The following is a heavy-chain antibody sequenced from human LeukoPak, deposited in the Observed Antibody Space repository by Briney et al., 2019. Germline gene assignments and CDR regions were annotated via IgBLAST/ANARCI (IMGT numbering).Heavy chain of an antibody. V-gene: IGHV3-21*01. J-gene: IGHJ4*02. D-gene: IGHD1-26*01. CDR1: GFTFSSYS. Sequence: GGSLRLSCAASGFTFSSYSMNWVRQAPGKGLEWVSSISSSSSYIYYADSVKGRFTISRDNAKNSLYLQMNSLRAEDTAVYYCARDRMLSGASDYWGQGTLVTVSS. CDR2: ISSSSSYI. CDR3: ARDRMLSGASDY.